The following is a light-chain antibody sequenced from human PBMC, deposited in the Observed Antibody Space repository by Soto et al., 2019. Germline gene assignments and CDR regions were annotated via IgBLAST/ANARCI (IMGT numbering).Light chain of an antibody. CDR2: DVY. CDR3: CSYAGTYSYV. Sequence: QSVLTQPRSVSGSPGQSVTISCTVTSGDVGGYNFVSWYQHHPGKAPKLIIYDVYKRPSGVPDRFSASKSGNTASLTISGLQAEDEADYYCCSYAGTYSYVFGPGTKVTLL. V-gene: IGLV2-11*01. CDR1: SGDVGGYNF. J-gene: IGLJ1*01.